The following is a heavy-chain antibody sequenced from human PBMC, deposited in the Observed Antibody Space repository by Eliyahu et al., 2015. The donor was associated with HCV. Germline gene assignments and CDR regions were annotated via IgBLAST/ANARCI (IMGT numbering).Heavy chain of an antibody. CDR3: ARDTRDSSDWYLGRPFGDRFYYALDV. J-gene: IGHJ6*02. CDR1: GYXFTSYX. CDR2: INAGSGNT. D-gene: IGHD6-19*01. V-gene: IGHV1-3*01. Sequence: QVQLVQSGAEVKKPGASVKVSCKASGYXFTSYXXXXVRQAPGQRLEWLGWINAGSGNTKXSQKFQDRVTITRDTSAXTASMELSSLRSEDTAIFYCARDTRDSSDWYLGRPFGDRFYYALDVWGQGTTVTVSS.